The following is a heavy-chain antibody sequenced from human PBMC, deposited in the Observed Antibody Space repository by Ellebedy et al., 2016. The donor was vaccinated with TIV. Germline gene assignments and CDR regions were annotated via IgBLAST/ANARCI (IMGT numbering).Heavy chain of an antibody. V-gene: IGHV3-7*01. CDR1: GFTFSSNW. J-gene: IGHJ4*02. D-gene: IGHD1-26*01. CDR3: ARGPLGGTPRAFDS. Sequence: GESLKISCAASGFTFSSNWMSWVRQTPGKGLEWVAYIKQDGSEEYYVDSVKGRFTISRDNAKNSLYLQMNSLRADDTAIYHCARGPLGGTPRAFDSWGQGTLVTVSS. CDR2: IKQDGSEE.